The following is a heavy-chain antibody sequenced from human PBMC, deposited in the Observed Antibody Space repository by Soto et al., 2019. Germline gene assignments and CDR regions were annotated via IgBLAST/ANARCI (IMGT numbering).Heavy chain of an antibody. CDR2: IYWNDDK. Sequence: QITLKESGPTLVKSTQTLTLTCTFSGFSLSGGGVGVGWIRQPPGKALEWVALIYWNDDKRYSPSLNSRLTITKDTSNNQVVLTMTKLDPVDTGTYYCAHKRDTVDWFGPWGRGTLVTVSS. CDR3: AHKRDTVDWFGP. D-gene: IGHD5-18*01. J-gene: IGHJ5*02. V-gene: IGHV2-5*01. CDR1: GFSLSGGGVG.